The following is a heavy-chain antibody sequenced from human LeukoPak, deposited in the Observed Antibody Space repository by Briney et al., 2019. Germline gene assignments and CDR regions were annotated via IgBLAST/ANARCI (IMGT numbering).Heavy chain of an antibody. CDR1: GYTFTSYG. V-gene: IGHV1-8*03. J-gene: IGHJ5*02. CDR3: ARGDCSSTSCYRQNWFDP. CDR2: MNPNSGNT. Sequence: ASVKVSCKASGYTFTSYGINWVRQATGQGLEWMGWMNPNSGNTGYAQKFQGRVTITRNTSISTAYMELSSLRSEDTAVYYCARGDCSSTSCYRQNWFDPWGQGTLVTVSS. D-gene: IGHD2-2*02.